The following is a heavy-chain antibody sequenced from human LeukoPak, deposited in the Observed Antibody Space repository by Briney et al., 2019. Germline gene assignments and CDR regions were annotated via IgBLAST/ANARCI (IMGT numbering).Heavy chain of an antibody. CDR3: AKGDCSGGSCYNFDY. CDR1: GFTFSSYA. V-gene: IGHV3-23*01. D-gene: IGHD2-15*01. Sequence: GGSLRLSCAASGFTFSSYAMSWVRQAPGKGPEWVSAISGSGGSTYYADSVKGRFTISRDNSKNTLYLQMNSLRAEDTAVYYCAKGDCSGGSCYNFDYWGQGTLVTVSS. J-gene: IGHJ4*02. CDR2: ISGSGGST.